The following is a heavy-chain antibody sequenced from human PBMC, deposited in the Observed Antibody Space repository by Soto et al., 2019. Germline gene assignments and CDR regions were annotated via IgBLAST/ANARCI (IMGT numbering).Heavy chain of an antibody. D-gene: IGHD6-13*01. V-gene: IGHV3-23*01. Sequence: EVQLLESGGGLVQPGGSLRLSCAASGFTFSSYAMSWVRQAPGKGLEWVSAISGSGGSTYYADSVKGRFTISRDNSKNTLYLQMNSLRAEDTAVYYCAKDLVAAAGESSNWFDPWGQGTLVTVSS. J-gene: IGHJ5*02. CDR2: ISGSGGST. CDR1: GFTFSSYA. CDR3: AKDLVAAAGESSNWFDP.